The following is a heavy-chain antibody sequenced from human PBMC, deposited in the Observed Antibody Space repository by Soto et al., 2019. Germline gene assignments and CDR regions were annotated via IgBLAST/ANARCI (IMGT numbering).Heavy chain of an antibody. CDR1: GGSISSGDYY. CDR3: ARVPFYDSSGRSYYFDY. V-gene: IGHV4-30-4*01. D-gene: IGHD3-22*01. CDR2: IYYSGSS. Sequence: ASETLSLTCTVSGGSISSGDYYWSWIRQPPGKGLECIGYIYYSGSSYYNPSLKSRVTILIDTSKNQFSLKLSSVTAADTAVYYCARVPFYDSSGRSYYFDYWGQGTLVTVSS. J-gene: IGHJ4*02.